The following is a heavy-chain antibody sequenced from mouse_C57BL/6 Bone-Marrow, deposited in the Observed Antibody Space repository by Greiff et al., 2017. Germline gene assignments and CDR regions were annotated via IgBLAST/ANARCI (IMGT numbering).Heavy chain of an antibody. CDR3: TRDPLVYYYGSSYDAY. J-gene: IGHJ3*01. CDR2: ISSGGDYI. V-gene: IGHV5-9-1*02. CDR1: GFTFSSYA. D-gene: IGHD1-1*01. Sequence: EVQLVESGEGLVKPGGSLKLSCAASGFTFSSYAMSWVRQTPEKRLEWVAYISSGGDYIYYADTVKGRFTISRDNARNTLYLQMSSLKSEDTAMYYCTRDPLVYYYGSSYDAYWGQGTLVTVSA.